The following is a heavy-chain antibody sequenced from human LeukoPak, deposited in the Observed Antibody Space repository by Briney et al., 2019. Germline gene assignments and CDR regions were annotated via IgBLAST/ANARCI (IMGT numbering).Heavy chain of an antibody. D-gene: IGHD3-22*01. Sequence: SETLSLTCTVSGVSISSYYWSWIRQPPGKGLEWIGYIYYSGSTNYNPSLKSRVTISVDTSKNQFSLKLSSVTAADTAVYYCARGGYYYDSSGLDYWGQGTLVTVSS. CDR1: GVSISSYY. J-gene: IGHJ4*02. V-gene: IGHV4-59*01. CDR3: ARGGYYYDSSGLDY. CDR2: IYYSGST.